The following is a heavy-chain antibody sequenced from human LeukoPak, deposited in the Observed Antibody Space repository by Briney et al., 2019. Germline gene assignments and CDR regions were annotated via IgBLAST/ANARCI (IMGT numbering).Heavy chain of an antibody. D-gene: IGHD3-22*01. CDR2: VIPIFGTA. CDR1: GGTFSSYA. Sequence: GASVKVSCKASGGTFSSYAISWVRQAPRQGLEWMGGVIPIFGTANYAQKFQGRVTITAYKSTSTAYMELSSLRSEDTAVYYCARKVPNDSSGYYYRGQFDPWGQGTLVTVSS. CDR3: ARKVPNDSSGYYYRGQFDP. J-gene: IGHJ5*02. V-gene: IGHV1-69*06.